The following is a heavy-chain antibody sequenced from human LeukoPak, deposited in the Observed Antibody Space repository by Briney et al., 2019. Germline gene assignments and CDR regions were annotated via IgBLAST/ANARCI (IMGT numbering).Heavy chain of an antibody. CDR3: ASTNNYYGSGRRHRIYDY. V-gene: IGHV4-30-4*01. D-gene: IGHD3-10*01. J-gene: IGHJ4*02. Sequence: SQTLSLTCTVSGGSISSGDYYWSWIRQPPGKGLEWIGYIYYSGSTYYNPSLKSRVTISVDTSKNQFSLKLSSVTAADTAVYYCASTNNYYGSGRRHRIYDYWGQGTLVTVSS. CDR1: GGSISSGDYY. CDR2: IYYSGST.